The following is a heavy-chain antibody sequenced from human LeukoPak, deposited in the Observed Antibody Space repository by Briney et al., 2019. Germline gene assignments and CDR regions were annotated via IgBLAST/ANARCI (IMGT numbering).Heavy chain of an antibody. CDR3: ARPPMVRGVNWFDP. CDR2: INPSGGST. Sequence: GASVKVSCKASGYTFTSYYMHWVRQAPGQGLEWMGIINPSGGSTSYAQKFQGRVTMTRDTSISTAYMELSRLRFDDTAVYYCARPPMVRGVNWFDPWGQGTLVTVSS. J-gene: IGHJ5*02. V-gene: IGHV1-46*01. CDR1: GYTFTSYY. D-gene: IGHD3-10*01.